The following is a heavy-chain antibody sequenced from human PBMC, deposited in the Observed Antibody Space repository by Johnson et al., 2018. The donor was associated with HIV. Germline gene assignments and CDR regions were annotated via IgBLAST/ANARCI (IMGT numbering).Heavy chain of an antibody. CDR1: GFIFDDYT. CDR2: ISWDGVGT. J-gene: IGHJ3*02. V-gene: IGHV3-43*01. CDR3: AREGESLLDAVDI. D-gene: IGHD3-16*01. Sequence: VQLVESGGAVVQPGGSLRLSCAASGFIFDDYTMHWVRQAPGKGLEWVSLISWDGVGTYYADSVKGRFTVSRDNSKNTLYLQMISLRTEDTAVYYCAREGESLLDAVDIWGQGTMVTVSS.